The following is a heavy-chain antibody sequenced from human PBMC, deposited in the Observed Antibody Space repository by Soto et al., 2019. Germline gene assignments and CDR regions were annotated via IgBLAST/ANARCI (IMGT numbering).Heavy chain of an antibody. CDR3: ARIIAAADSSNWFDP. D-gene: IGHD6-13*01. J-gene: IGHJ5*02. CDR2: ISAYNGNT. V-gene: IGHV1-18*04. Sequence: ASVKVSCKASGYTFTSYGISWVRQAPGQVLEWMGWISAYNGNTNYAQKLQGRVTMTTDTSTSTAYMELRSLRSDDTAVYYCARIIAAADSSNWFDPWGQGTLVTVSA. CDR1: GYTFTSYG.